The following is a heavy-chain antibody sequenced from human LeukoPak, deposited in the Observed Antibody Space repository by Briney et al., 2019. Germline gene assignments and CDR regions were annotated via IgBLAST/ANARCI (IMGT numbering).Heavy chain of an antibody. CDR1: GFTFGSYG. Sequence: GTSLRLSCKASGFTFGSYGMHWVRQFPGKGLEWVAFISYDGSNRDYSDSVLGRFTISRDNSKNTLFLQMNSLTKEDTAVYYCAKDQFVVVLCAPNNSGQGTLVTVSS. CDR3: AKDQFVVVLCAPNN. V-gene: IGHV3-30*18. D-gene: IGHD2-15*01. J-gene: IGHJ1*01. CDR2: ISYDGSNR.